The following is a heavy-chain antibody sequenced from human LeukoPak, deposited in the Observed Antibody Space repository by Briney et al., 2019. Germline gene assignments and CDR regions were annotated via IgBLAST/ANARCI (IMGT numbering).Heavy chain of an antibody. CDR2: INHSGSI. CDR1: GGSFSGYY. Sequence: SETLSLTCSVYGGSFSGYYWSWIRQPPGKGLEWIGEINHSGSINYNPSLKSRLTISINKSKNQFSLKLSSVTAADTAVYYCARGTGGSGSYSGRGAFDIWGQGTMVTVSS. J-gene: IGHJ3*02. D-gene: IGHD1-26*01. CDR3: ARGTGGSGSYSGRGAFDI. V-gene: IGHV4-34*01.